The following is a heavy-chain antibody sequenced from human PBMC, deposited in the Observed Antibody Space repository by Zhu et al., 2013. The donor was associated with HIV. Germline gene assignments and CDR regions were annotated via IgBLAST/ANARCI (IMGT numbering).Heavy chain of an antibody. D-gene: IGHD2-21*02. CDR3: AKVLVTGETTDAFDI. CDR1: GFTFDDYA. CDR2: ISWDGGST. J-gene: IGHJ3*02. Sequence: VQLVESGGVVVQPGGSLRLSCAASGFTFDDYAMHWVRQAPGKGLEWVSLISWDGGSTYYADSVKGRFTISRDNSKNSLYLQMNSLRAEDTALYYCAKVLVTGETTDAFDIWGQGTMVTVSS. V-gene: IGHV3-43D*03.